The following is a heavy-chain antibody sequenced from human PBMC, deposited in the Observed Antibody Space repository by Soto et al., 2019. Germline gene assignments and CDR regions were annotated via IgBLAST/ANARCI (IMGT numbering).Heavy chain of an antibody. V-gene: IGHV3-30*03. J-gene: IGHJ5*02. Sequence: PGGSLRLSCAASAFTFSSYGMHWVRQAPRQGLEWVAVISYDGSNKYYADSGKGRFTISRENSKNTLYLQMNSLRAEDTAVYYCATGDVVVEAATRGFPNSFDPWCKGTLVTVSS. CDR1: AFTFSSYG. CDR3: ATGDVVVEAATRGFPNSFDP. CDR2: ISYDGSNK. D-gene: IGHD2-15*01.